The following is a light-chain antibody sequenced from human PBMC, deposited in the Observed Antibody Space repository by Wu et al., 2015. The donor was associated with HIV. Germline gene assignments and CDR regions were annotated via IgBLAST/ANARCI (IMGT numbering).Light chain of an antibody. CDR3: QQYGRT. Sequence: EIVLTQSPGTLSLSPGERATLSCRASQSVSSSYFSLVPAETWPGLPGSSSMVHPAGSTGIPDRFSGSGSGTDFTLTISRLEPEDFAVYYCQQYGRTFGKGPRWKS. CDR2: VHP. V-gene: IGKV3-20*01. CDR1: QSVSSSY. J-gene: IGKJ1*01.